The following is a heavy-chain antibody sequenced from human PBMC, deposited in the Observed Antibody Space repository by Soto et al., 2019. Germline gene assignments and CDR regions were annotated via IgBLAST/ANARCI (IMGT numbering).Heavy chain of an antibody. J-gene: IGHJ4*02. CDR1: GFTFSTNA. D-gene: IGHD2-2*03. CDR2: VRASGLNT. CDR3: AKYRARRPSGYFFDY. Sequence: GGSLRLSSAASGFTFSTNAIAWVRHAPGKGREWVSGVRASGLNTDSADPVTGRFYTSSDKSKNTVSLHMKSLRPPHTALYSCAKYRARRPSGYFFDYWGRGTPVTVSS. V-gene: IGHV3-23*01.